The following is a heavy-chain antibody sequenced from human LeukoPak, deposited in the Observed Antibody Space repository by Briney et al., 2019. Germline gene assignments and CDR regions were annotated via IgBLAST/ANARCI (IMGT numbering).Heavy chain of an antibody. CDR3: ARGSYDSSGYAAGFDY. Sequence: GGSLRLSCAASGFTFSSYSMKWLRQAPGKGLEWVSSISSSSYIYYADSVKGRFTISRDNAKNSLYLQMNSLRAEDTAVYYCARGSYDSSGYAAGFDYWGQGTLVTVSS. V-gene: IGHV3-21*01. CDR1: GFTFSSYS. J-gene: IGHJ4*02. CDR2: ISSSSYI. D-gene: IGHD3-22*01.